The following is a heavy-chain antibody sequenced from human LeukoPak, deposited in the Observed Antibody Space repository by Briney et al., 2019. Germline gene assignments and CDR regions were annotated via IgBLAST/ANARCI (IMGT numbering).Heavy chain of an antibody. CDR3: AKDDRGYCSGGSCYPDY. D-gene: IGHD2-15*01. CDR2: ILYDGSYK. V-gene: IGHV3-30*18. CDR1: GFTFSNYG. J-gene: IGHJ4*02. Sequence: PGGSLRLSCVASGFTFSNYGMHWVRQAPGKGLEWVATILYDGSYKYYADSVKGRFTISRDNSKNTLYLQMNSLRAEDTAVYYCAKDDRGYCSGGSCYPDYWGQGTLVTVST.